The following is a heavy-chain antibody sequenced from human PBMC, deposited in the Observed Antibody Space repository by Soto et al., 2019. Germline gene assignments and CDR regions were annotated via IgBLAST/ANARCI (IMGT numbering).Heavy chain of an antibody. Sequence: PSETLSLTCTVSGGSISTYYWSWIRQPAGKGPEWIGRFFSTGSTDYNPSLNSRASMSFDTSKNQFSLNLRSVTAADTAVYYCTRGYESTVPYYFEFWGQEILVTVSS. V-gene: IGHV4-4*07. CDR1: GGSISTYY. J-gene: IGHJ4*02. CDR2: FFSTGST. CDR3: TRGYESTVPYYFEF. D-gene: IGHD3-22*01.